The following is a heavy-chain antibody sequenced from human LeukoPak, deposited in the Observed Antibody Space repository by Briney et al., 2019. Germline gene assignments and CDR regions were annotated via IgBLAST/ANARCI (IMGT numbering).Heavy chain of an antibody. CDR1: GFALSDSW. V-gene: IGHV3-7*01. J-gene: IGHJ3*02. CDR2: IKGDGSAK. CDR3: ARDRGWIQHDI. D-gene: IGHD5-18*01. Sequence: AGGSLRLACAASGFALSDSWMTWIRQAPGKGLKWVAFIKGDGSAKKYVDSVKGRFTISRDNAKNSLFLQMNSLRAEDTAVYHCARDRGWIQHDIWGQGTMVTVSS.